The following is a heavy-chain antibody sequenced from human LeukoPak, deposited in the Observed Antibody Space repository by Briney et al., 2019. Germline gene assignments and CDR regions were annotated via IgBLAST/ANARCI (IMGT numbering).Heavy chain of an antibody. J-gene: IGHJ2*01. V-gene: IGHV4-59*01. D-gene: IGHD5-24*01. CDR2: LSYSGSS. Sequence: SETLSLTCTVSSGSLSSDYWNWLRQPPGKGLEYIGYLSYSGSSNYNPSLKSRVTISVDASKNQFSLKLNSATAADTAVYYCARGFLLRRDASNRGAFWDFDLWGRGTLVIVSS. CDR3: ARGFLLRRDASNRGAFWDFDL. CDR1: SGSLSSDY.